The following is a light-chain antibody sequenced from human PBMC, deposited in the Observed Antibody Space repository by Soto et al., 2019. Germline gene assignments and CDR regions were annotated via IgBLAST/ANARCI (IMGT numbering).Light chain of an antibody. CDR3: SSYTSSSIDYV. V-gene: IGLV2-14*01. Sequence: QSALTQPASVSGSPGQSITISCTGTSSDVGGYNYVSWYQQHPGKPPKLMIYKVSNRPSGVSNRFSGSKSGNTASLTISGLQAEDEADYYCSSYTSSSIDYVFGTGTKVTVL. CDR1: SSDVGGYNY. CDR2: KVS. J-gene: IGLJ1*01.